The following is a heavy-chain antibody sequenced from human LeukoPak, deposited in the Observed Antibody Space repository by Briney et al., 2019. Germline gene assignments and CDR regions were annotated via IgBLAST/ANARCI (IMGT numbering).Heavy chain of an antibody. Sequence: ASVKVSCKASGGTFSSYAISWVRQAPGQGLEWMGGIIPIFGTANYAQKFQGRVTITADESTSTAYMELSSLRSEDTAVYYCARAVGATTLFDYWGQGTLVTVSS. CDR3: ARAVGATTLFDY. V-gene: IGHV1-69*13. CDR1: GGTFSSYA. D-gene: IGHD1-26*01. CDR2: IIPIFGTA. J-gene: IGHJ4*02.